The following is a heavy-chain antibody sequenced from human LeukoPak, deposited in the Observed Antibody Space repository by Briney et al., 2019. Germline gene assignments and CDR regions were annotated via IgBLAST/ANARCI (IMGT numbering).Heavy chain of an antibody. CDR3: ARERFGESIIDY. Sequence: SETLSLTCTVSGGSISSYYWSWIRQPPGKGLEWIGYIYYSRSTNYNPSLKSRVTISVDTSKNQFSLKLSSVTAADTAVYYCARERFGESIIDYWGQGTLVTVSS. CDR2: IYYSRST. D-gene: IGHD3-10*01. J-gene: IGHJ4*02. V-gene: IGHV4-59*01. CDR1: GGSISSYY.